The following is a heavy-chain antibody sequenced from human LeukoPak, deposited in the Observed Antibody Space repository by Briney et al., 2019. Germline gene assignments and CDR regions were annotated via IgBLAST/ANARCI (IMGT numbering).Heavy chain of an antibody. J-gene: IGHJ4*02. CDR1: GGSFSGYY. D-gene: IGHD4-17*01. Sequence: SETLSLTCAVYGGSFSGYYWSWIRQPPGKGLEWIGEINHSGSTNYNPSLKSRVTISVDTSKNQFSLKLSSVTAADTAVYYCARGPYADYWGQGTLVTVSS. V-gene: IGHV4-34*01. CDR3: ARGPYADY. CDR2: INHSGST.